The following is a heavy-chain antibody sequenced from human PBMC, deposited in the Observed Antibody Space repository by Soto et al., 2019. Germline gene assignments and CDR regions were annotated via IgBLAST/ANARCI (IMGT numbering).Heavy chain of an antibody. J-gene: IGHJ4*02. V-gene: IGHV3-33*01. Sequence: GGSLRLSCAASGFTFSDYYIHWVRQAPCKRLESLAVLWRDGSKVYYAASVKGRFTISRDNSKKTLYLQMNSLRVEDTAVYYCARDGTGWTGGDHWGQRTLVPVYS. CDR3: ARDGTGWTGGDH. D-gene: IGHD6-19*01. CDR2: LWRDGSKV. CDR1: GFTFSDYY.